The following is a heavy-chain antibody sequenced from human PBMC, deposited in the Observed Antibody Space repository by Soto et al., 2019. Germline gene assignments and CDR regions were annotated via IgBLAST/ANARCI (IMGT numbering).Heavy chain of an antibody. V-gene: IGHV4-30-4*01. CDR1: GGSISSGDYY. CDR3: PRKSPLQRFDY. D-gene: IGHD1-1*01. CDR2: IYYSGST. J-gene: IGHJ4*02. Sequence: SETLSLTCTVSGGSISSGDYYWSWIRQPPGKGLEWIGYIYYSGSTYYNPSLKSRVTISVDTSKNQFSLKLSSVTAADKAVYYCPRKSPLQRFDYGGQGTLVTVPS.